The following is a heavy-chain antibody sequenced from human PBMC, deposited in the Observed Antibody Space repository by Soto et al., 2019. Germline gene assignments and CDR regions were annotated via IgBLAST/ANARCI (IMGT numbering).Heavy chain of an antibody. CDR1: GDYIHVGGYY. CDR3: GRDLTSNANCIDP. V-gene: IGHV4-30-4*01. Sequence: SETLSLTCSVSGDYIHVGGYYWTWIRQRPGKGLEWMGYIYYTGKTYYNPSLESRLTMSVDRSKNQFSLRLTSVTAADTAVYFCGRDLTSNANCIDPWGQGALVTVSS. D-gene: IGHD2-2*01. CDR2: IYYTGKT. J-gene: IGHJ5*02.